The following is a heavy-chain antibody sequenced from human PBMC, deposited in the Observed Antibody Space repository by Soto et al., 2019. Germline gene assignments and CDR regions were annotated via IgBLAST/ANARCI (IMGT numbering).Heavy chain of an antibody. CDR2: ISPYNGNT. V-gene: IGHV1-18*01. Sequence: ASVKVSCKASGYSFSSYGISWVRQAPGQGLEWMGWISPYNGNTEYAQKFQGRVTMTTDTSTSTAYMELSSLRSEDTAVYYCARAVAVPADFDYWGQGTLVTVSS. CDR1: GYSFSSYG. J-gene: IGHJ4*02. D-gene: IGHD6-19*01. CDR3: ARAVAVPADFDY.